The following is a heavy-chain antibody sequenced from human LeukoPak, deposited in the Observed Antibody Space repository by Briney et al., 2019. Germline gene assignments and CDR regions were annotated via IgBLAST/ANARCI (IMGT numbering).Heavy chain of an antibody. CDR2: ISGSGGST. CDR3: AKDNYGDYGGLFDY. Sequence: PGGSLRLSCVASGFSLSGYWMYWVRQAPGKGLEWVSAISGSGGSTYYADSVKGRFTISRDNSKNTLYLQMNSLRAEDTAVYYCAKDNYGDYGGLFDYWGQGTLVTVSS. CDR1: GFSLSGYW. J-gene: IGHJ4*02. V-gene: IGHV3-23*01. D-gene: IGHD4-17*01.